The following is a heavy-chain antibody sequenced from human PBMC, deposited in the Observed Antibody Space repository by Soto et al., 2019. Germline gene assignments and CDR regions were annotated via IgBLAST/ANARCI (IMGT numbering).Heavy chain of an antibody. CDR3: AKLTYGDPVDY. CDR2: INSSGGST. V-gene: IGHV3-23*01. CDR1: GFTFSKYA. D-gene: IGHD4-17*01. J-gene: IGHJ4*02. Sequence: EVQLLESGGGLVQPGGSLRLSCAASGFTFSKYAMNWVRQAPGKGLEWVSTINSSGGSTSYAGSVKGRFTISRDNSENTLYLQMNSLRAEDTAVYYCAKLTYGDPVDYWGQGTLVSVSS.